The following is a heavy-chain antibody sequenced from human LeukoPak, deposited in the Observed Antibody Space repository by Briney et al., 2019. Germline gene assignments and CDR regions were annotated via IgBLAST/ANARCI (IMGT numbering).Heavy chain of an antibody. CDR2: ISGSGGST. V-gene: IGHV3-23*01. CDR1: GFIFRSYD. Sequence: GGSLRLSCAASGFIFRSYDMSWVRQAPGKGLEWVSTISGSGGSTYYADSVKGRFTISRDNSKNTVYLQMNSLSSHDTDMYCCSKARSCIIDVFHGDFDYCGQGTLVTVPS. J-gene: IGHJ4*02. CDR3: SKARSCIIDVFHGDFDY. D-gene: IGHD2-8*01.